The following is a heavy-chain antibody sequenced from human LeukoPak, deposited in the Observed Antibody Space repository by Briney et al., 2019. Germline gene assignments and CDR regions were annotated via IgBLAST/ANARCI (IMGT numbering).Heavy chain of an antibody. CDR2: IYYSGST. D-gene: IGHD5-18*01. CDR3: ARGRIARLPYFDY. V-gene: IGHV4-59*13. J-gene: IGHJ4*02. CDR1: GGSFRSYY. Sequence: SETLSLTCTVSGGSFRSYYWSWIRQPPGKGLEWIGSIYYSGSTDYNPSLKSRVTISVDTSKNQFSLKLSSVTAADTAVYYCARGRIARLPYFDYWGQGTLVTVSS.